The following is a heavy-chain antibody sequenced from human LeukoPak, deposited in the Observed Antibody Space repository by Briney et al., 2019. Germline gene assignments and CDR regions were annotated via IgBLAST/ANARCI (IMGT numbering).Heavy chain of an antibody. CDR2: IIPILGIA. J-gene: IGHJ5*02. D-gene: IGHD6-19*01. Sequence: SVKVSCKASGGTFSSYAISWVRQAPGQGLEWMGRIIPILGIANYAQKFQGRVTITADKSTSTAYMELSSLRSEDTAVYYCARGPRSSGWIEDPWGQGTLVTVSS. CDR1: GGTFSSYA. CDR3: ARGPRSSGWIEDP. V-gene: IGHV1-69*04.